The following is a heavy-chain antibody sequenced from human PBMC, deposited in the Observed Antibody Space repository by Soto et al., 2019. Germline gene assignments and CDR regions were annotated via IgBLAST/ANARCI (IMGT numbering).Heavy chain of an antibody. CDR1: GYNFDNYW. D-gene: IGHD6-25*01. V-gene: IGHV5-51*01. CDR3: ARRGFLDYHGLDV. CDR2: IYPADSDI. Sequence: LKISCKTSGYNFDNYWIAWLRQLPGKGLDWMGNIYPADSDIKYSPSFQGRVTISADKSIDTVFLQWTRLESSDAAVYYCARRGFLDYHGLDVWGQGTTVTVSS. J-gene: IGHJ6*02.